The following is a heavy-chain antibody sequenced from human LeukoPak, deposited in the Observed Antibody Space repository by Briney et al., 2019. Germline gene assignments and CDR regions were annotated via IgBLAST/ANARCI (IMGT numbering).Heavy chain of an antibody. CDR3: AREPLGGAAAGTTTDAFDI. V-gene: IGHV4-34*01. D-gene: IGHD6-13*01. CDR2: INHSGST. Sequence: SETLSLTCAVYGGSFGGYYWSWIRQPPGKGLEWIGEINHSGSTNYNPSLKSRVTISVDTSKNQFSLKLSSVTAADTAVYYCAREPLGGAAAGTTTDAFDIWGQGTMVTVSS. J-gene: IGHJ3*02. CDR1: GGSFGGYY.